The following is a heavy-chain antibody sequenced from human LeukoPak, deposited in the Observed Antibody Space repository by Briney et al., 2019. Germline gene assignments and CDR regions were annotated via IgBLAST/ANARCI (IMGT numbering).Heavy chain of an antibody. CDR2: ISYDGSNK. V-gene: IGHV3-30*01. Sequence: QSGGSLRLSCAASGFTFSTYAIHWVRQAPGKGLEWVAVISYDGSNKDYADSVKGRFTISRDNSKNTLYLQMNSLRPEDTAVYYWARDRTTNWAAYSKPNFRYWGQGTLVSVSS. J-gene: IGHJ4*02. CDR1: GFTFSTYA. D-gene: IGHD4-11*01. CDR3: ARDRTTNWAAYSKPNFRY.